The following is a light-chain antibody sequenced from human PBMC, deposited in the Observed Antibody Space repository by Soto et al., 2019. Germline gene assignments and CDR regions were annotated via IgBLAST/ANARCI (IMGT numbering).Light chain of an antibody. J-gene: IGKJ1*01. CDR1: QNISPW. Sequence: DIQMTQSPSTLSASVGDRVTITCRASQNISPWLAWYQQKPGKAPSLLIYETTSLENGVPSRFSGSGSGTEFSLTISSLQPDDSATYYCQQYNGGLTVGQGTKGEIK. V-gene: IGKV1-5*03. CDR3: QQYNGGLT. CDR2: ETT.